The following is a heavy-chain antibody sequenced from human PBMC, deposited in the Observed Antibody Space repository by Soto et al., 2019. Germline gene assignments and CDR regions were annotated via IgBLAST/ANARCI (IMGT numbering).Heavy chain of an antibody. CDR2: ISASGGST. J-gene: IGHJ4*02. D-gene: IGHD3-10*01. V-gene: IGHV3-23*01. CDR1: GFTFNNYA. Sequence: EVQLLESGGGLVQPGGSLRLSCVVSGFTFNNYAMNWVRQAPGKGLEWVSGISASGGSTYYADSVKGRFTISRDSSKHTLYLQMNSLRADDTAIYHCAIHFYYGSGSYYAVDYWGQGTLVTVSS. CDR3: AIHFYYGSGSYYAVDY.